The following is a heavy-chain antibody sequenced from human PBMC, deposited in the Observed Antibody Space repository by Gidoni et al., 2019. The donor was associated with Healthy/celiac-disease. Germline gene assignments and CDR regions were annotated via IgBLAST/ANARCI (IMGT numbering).Heavy chain of an antibody. D-gene: IGHD4-17*01. CDR2: IDHSGST. V-gene: IGHV4-4*02. J-gene: IGHJ6*02. Sequence: QVQLQESGPGLVKPSGTLSLTCAVYGGSISRSNWWSWVRQPPGKGLEWIGEIDHSGSTNYTPSLKRRVTISVDKSKNPFSLKLSSVTAADTAVYYCARALKTTVTTYYYYGMDVWGQGTTVTVSS. CDR1: GGSISRSNW. CDR3: ARALKTTVTTYYYYGMDV.